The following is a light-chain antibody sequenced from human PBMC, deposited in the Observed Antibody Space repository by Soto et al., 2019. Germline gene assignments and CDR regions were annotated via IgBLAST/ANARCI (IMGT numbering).Light chain of an antibody. J-gene: IGKJ1*01. CDR1: QDIRND. CDR2: AAS. V-gene: IGKV1-6*01. Sequence: GERLTITCRASQDIRNDLGWYQQKAGTAPKLLIYAASRLQSGVPSRFSGSGSGPEFTLTITSLQPEDVATYYCLQDYNYPWTFGQGTKVEIK. CDR3: LQDYNYPWT.